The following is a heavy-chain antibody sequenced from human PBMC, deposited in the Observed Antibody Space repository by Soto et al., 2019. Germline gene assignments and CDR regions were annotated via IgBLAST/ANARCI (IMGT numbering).Heavy chain of an antibody. CDR2: IYYSGST. D-gene: IGHD3-3*01. J-gene: IGHJ4*02. V-gene: IGHV4-59*01. CDR1: GGSISSYY. Sequence: PSETLSLTCTVSGGSISSYYWSWIRQPPGKGLEWIGYIYYSGSTNYNPSLKSRVTISVDTSKNQFSLKLSSVTAADTAVYYCARGRYDFWSGYSTLDYWGQGTLVTVSS. CDR3: ARGRYDFWSGYSTLDY.